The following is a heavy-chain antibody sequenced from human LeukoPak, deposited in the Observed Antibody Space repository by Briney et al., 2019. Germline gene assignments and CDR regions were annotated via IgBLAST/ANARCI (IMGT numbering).Heavy chain of an antibody. Sequence: PGGSLRLSCAASGFTFSSSCIRWVRQAPGKGLEWVANRRQDGGVENYVDSVKGQYSISRDNPKNTMYLKMGSLRDEDTAVYYCVVKAHSRGLDYWGQGTLVTVSS. CDR2: RRQDGGVE. CDR3: VVKAHSRGLDY. J-gene: IGHJ4*02. CDR1: GFTFSSSC. V-gene: IGHV3-7*01. D-gene: IGHD3-22*01.